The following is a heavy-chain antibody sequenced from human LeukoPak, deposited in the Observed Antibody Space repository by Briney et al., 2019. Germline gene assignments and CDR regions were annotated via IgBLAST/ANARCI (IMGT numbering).Heavy chain of an antibody. Sequence: PGGSLRLSCAASGFTFSNAWMSWVRQAPGKGLEWVGRIKSKTDGGTTDYAAPVKGRFTISRDNAKNSLYLQMNSLRAEDTAVYYCARDPEYSSSSLELDFDYWAQGTLVTVSS. CDR3: ARDPEYSSSSLELDFDY. CDR2: IKSKTDGGTT. D-gene: IGHD6-6*01. CDR1: GFTFSNAW. V-gene: IGHV3-15*01. J-gene: IGHJ4*02.